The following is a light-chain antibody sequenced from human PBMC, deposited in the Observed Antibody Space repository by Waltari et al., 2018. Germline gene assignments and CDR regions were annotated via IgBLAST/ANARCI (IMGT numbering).Light chain of an antibody. CDR3: QLRSKWLRM. Sequence: EIVLTQSPATLSLSPGERATLSCRASQSVRTYLAWYQQKPGQAPRLLIYDAATRATAIPARFSGSGSGTDFTLTISSLEPEDFAVYYCQLRSKWLRMFGQGTKVEV. CDR2: DAA. CDR1: QSVRTY. J-gene: IGKJ1*01. V-gene: IGKV3-11*01.